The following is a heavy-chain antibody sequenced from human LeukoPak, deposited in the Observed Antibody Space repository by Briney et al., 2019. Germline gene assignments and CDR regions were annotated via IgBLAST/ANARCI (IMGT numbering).Heavy chain of an antibody. CDR2: MSGSGGST. D-gene: IGHD3-10*01. J-gene: IGHJ5*02. Sequence: GGSLRLSCAASGFTFSSYAMTWVRQAPGKGLEWVSAMSGSGGSTYYADSVKGRLTISRDNSKNTMSLQMNSLRADDTAVYFCARVQRQLWFGEFDRWGQGTLVTVSS. CDR1: GFTFSSYA. CDR3: ARVQRQLWFGEFDR. V-gene: IGHV3-23*01.